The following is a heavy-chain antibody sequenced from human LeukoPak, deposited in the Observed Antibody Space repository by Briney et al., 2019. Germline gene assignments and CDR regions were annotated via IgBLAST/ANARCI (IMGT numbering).Heavy chain of an antibody. D-gene: IGHD6-6*01. Sequence: GASVKVSCKASGYTFTSYYMHWVRQAPGQGLEWMGIINPSGGSTSYAQKFQGRVTMTRDTSTSTVYMELSSLRSEDTAVYYCARDRWAYSSSSSDMDVWGKGTTVTVSS. CDR3: ARDRWAYSSSSSDMDV. J-gene: IGHJ6*03. V-gene: IGHV1-46*01. CDR2: INPSGGST. CDR1: GYTFTSYY.